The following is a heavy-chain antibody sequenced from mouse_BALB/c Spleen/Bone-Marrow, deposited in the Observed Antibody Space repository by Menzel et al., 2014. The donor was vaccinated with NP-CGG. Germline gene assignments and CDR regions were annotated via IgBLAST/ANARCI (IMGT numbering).Heavy chain of an antibody. CDR2: IYPGNVNT. V-gene: IGHV1S56*01. CDR3: ARGITTRGGDC. J-gene: IGHJ2*01. D-gene: IGHD2-4*01. CDR1: GYTFTSYF. Sequence: QVQLKESGPELVKPGASVRISCKASGYTFTSYFIHWVKQGPGQGLEWIGWIYPGNVNTQYNEKFMGKATLTADKSSSTAYMQLSSLTSEDAAVYFCARGITTRGGDCWGQGTTLTVSS.